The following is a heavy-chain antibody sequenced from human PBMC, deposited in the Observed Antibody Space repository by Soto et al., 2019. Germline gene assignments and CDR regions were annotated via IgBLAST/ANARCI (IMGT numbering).Heavy chain of an antibody. CDR3: ARDSLHLWFQI. CDR1: GYTFTGYA. V-gene: IGHV1-3*04. Sequence: ASVKVSCKASGYTFTGYAMHWVRQAPGQRLEWMGWINTVSGNTKFSQKFQGRVTITRDTSASTAYMELSSLRSEDTAVYYCARDSLHLWFQIWGQGTLVTVSS. CDR2: INTVSGNT. D-gene: IGHD3-10*01. J-gene: IGHJ4*02.